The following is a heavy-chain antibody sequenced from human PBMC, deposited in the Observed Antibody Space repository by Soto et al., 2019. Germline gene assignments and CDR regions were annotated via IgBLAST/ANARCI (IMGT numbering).Heavy chain of an antibody. CDR1: GFTISNFA. D-gene: IGHD2-2*01. V-gene: IGHV3-23*01. Sequence: GGSLRLSCAASGFTISNFAMSWVRHAPGKGLEWVSEISGSTGTTYYADSVKGRFIISRDNSKNTLHLQMNSLRAEDTAVYYCAKDTSSSTYYMDVWGKGTTVTVSS. CDR3: AKDTSSSTYYMDV. CDR2: ISGSTGTT. J-gene: IGHJ6*03.